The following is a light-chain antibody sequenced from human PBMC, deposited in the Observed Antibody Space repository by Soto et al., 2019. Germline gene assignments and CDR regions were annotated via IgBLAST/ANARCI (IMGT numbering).Light chain of an antibody. CDR2: GAS. J-gene: IGKJ1*01. CDR3: QQYNNWLGT. Sequence: EIVMTQSPATLSVSPGERATLSCRASQSVSSNLAWYQQKPGQAPRLLIYGASTSATGIPARFSGSGSGTEFTLTISRLQSEDFAVYYCQQYNNWLGTFGQGTKAEIK. CDR1: QSVSSN. V-gene: IGKV3-15*01.